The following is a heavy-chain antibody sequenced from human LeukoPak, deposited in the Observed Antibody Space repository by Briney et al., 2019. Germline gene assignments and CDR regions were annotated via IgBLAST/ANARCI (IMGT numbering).Heavy chain of an antibody. CDR2: INHSGST. J-gene: IGHJ4*02. Sequence: PSETLSLTCAVYGGSFSGYYWSWIRQPPGKGLEWIGEINHSGSTNYNPSLKSRVTISVDTSKNQFSLKLSSVTAADTAVYYCAGGRRYYDSSGYTNFDYWGQGTLVTVSS. CDR1: GGSFSGYY. D-gene: IGHD3-22*01. V-gene: IGHV4-34*01. CDR3: AGGRRYYDSSGYTNFDY.